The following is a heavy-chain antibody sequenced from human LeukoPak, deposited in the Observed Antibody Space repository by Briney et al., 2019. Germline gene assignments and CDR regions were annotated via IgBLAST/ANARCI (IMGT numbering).Heavy chain of an antibody. CDR3: ERGELVFDY. D-gene: IGHD3-10*01. Sequence: SEPLSLTCAVSGYSITSGFYWGWIRQPPGKGLEWIGSIYHTGSTYYNPSLNSRLTISVATSKNQFSLKLTSVTAADTAVYYCERGELVFDYWGQGTLVTVSS. V-gene: IGHV4-38-2*01. CDR2: IYHTGST. CDR1: GYSITSGFY. J-gene: IGHJ4*02.